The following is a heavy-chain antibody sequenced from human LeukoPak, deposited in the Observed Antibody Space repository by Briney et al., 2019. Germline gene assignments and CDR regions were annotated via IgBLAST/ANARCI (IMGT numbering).Heavy chain of an antibody. CDR1: GFTFGSYW. CDR2: IKQDGSEK. Sequence: GGSLRLSCAASGFTFGSYWMSWVRQAPGKGLEWVANIKQDGSEKYYVDSVKGRFTISRDNAKNSLYLQMNSLRAEDTAVYYCARVSPNTVTTLPYFDYWGQGTLVTVSS. CDR3: ARVSPNTVTTLPYFDY. D-gene: IGHD4-17*01. J-gene: IGHJ4*02. V-gene: IGHV3-7*01.